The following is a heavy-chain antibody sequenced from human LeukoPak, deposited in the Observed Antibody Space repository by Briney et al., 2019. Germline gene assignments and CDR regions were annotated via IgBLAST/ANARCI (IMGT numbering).Heavy chain of an antibody. J-gene: IGHJ4*02. CDR3: ARDSITMVRGVIRY. V-gene: IGHV4-39*07. Sequence: SETLSLTCTVSGGSISSSSYYWGWIRQPPGKGLEWIGSIYYSGSTYYNPSLKSRVTISVDTSKNQFSLKLSSVTAADTAVYYCARDSITMVRGVIRYWGQGTLVTVSS. CDR2: IYYSGST. CDR1: GGSISSSSYY. D-gene: IGHD3-10*01.